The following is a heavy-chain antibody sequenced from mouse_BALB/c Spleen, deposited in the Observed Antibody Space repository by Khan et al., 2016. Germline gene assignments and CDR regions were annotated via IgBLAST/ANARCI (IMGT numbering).Heavy chain of an antibody. J-gene: IGHJ3*01. CDR3: VRDRGWLLREGFAY. CDR1: GFSLTSYD. D-gene: IGHD2-3*01. Sequence: VQLQESGPGLVAPSQSLSITCTVSGFSLTSYDISWIRQPPGKGLEWLGVIWTGGGTNYNSAFMSRLSISKDNSKSQVFLKMNSLQTDDTAIYXCVRDRGWLLREGFAYWGQGTLVTVSA. V-gene: IGHV2-9-2*01. CDR2: IWTGGGT.